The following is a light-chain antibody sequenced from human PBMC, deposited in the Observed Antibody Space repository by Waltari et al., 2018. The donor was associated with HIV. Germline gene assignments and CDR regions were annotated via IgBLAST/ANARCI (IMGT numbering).Light chain of an antibody. CDR3: QQYKINWM. CDR1: QGISNY. V-gene: IGKV1-5*03. Sequence: DIQMTQSPSTLSASIGDRVTITCRVTQGISNYLAWYQQKPGKVPKLLIYRAASLESGVPSRFSGSGSGTEFTLNISSLQPDDFATYYRQQYKINWMFGQGTKVEIK. CDR2: RAA. J-gene: IGKJ1*01.